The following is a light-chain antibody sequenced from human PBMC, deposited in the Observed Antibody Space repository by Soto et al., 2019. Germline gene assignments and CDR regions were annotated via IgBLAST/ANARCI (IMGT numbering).Light chain of an antibody. CDR1: SSDVGTYNL. CDR3: CSYARSSSYV. CDR2: EVS. Sequence: QSVLTQPASVSGCPGQSITISCTGTSSDVGTYNLVSWHQQHPGKAPKLMIYEVSKRPSGVSTRFSGSKSGNTASLTISGLQAEDEADDYCCSYARSSSYVFGTGTKVTVL. V-gene: IGLV2-23*02. J-gene: IGLJ1*01.